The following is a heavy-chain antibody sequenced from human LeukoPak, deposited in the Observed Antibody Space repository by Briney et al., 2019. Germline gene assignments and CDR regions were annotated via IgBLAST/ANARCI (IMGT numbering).Heavy chain of an antibody. D-gene: IGHD3-22*01. Sequence: SETLSLTCTVSGGSISSGDYYWSWIRQPPGKGLEWIGYMYYSGSTYYNPSLKSRVTISIDTSKNQFSLKLSSVTAADTAVYYCARPYYYDSRIDPWGQGTLVTVSS. CDR3: ARPYYYDSRIDP. V-gene: IGHV4-30-4*01. J-gene: IGHJ5*02. CDR2: MYYSGST. CDR1: GGSISSGDYY.